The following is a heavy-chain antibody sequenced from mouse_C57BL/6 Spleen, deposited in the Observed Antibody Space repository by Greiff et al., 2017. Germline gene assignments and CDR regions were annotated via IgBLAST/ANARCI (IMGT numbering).Heavy chain of an antibody. CDR1: GYSITSGYY. CDR2: ISYDGSN. Sequence: EVKLQESGPGLVKPSQSLSLTCSVTGYSITSGYYWNWIRQFPGNKLEWMGNISYDGSNNSNPSLKNRISITRDTSKNQFFLKLNSVTTEDTATYDCARNSYSNSYAMDYWGQGTSVTVSS. D-gene: IGHD2-5*01. V-gene: IGHV3-6*01. J-gene: IGHJ4*01. CDR3: ARNSYSNSYAMDY.